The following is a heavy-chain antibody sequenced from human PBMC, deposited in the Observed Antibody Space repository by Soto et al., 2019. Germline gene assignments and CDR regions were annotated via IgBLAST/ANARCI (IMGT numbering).Heavy chain of an antibody. D-gene: IGHD3-9*01. J-gene: IGHJ4*02. CDR2: INHSGST. V-gene: IGHV4-34*01. CDR3: ARGHYYDILTGYEGNYDY. Sequence: TSETLSLTCAVYGGSFSGYYWSWIRQPPEKGLEWIGEINHSGSTNYNPSLKSRVTISVDTSKNQFSLKLSSVTAADTAVYYCARGHYYDILTGYEGNYDYWGQGTLVTVSS. CDR1: GGSFSGYY.